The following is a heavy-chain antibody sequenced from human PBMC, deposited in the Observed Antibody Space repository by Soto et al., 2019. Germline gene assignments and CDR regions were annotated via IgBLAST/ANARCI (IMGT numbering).Heavy chain of an antibody. D-gene: IGHD3-10*01. CDR2: MYKTGET. V-gene: IGHV4-61*01. Sequence: SETLSLTCTVSGGSVSTGMKYWGWVRQPPGKALEFIGYMYKTGETLLNSSLKSRVTLSMETPKNQFSLTLSSVTAADTAVYFCMKAHESGDFLGMSVWGPGTTVTVSS. J-gene: IGHJ6*02. CDR3: MKAHESGDFLGMSV. CDR1: GGSVSTGMKY.